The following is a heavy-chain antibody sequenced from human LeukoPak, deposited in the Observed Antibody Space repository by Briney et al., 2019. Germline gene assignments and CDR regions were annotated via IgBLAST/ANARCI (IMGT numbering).Heavy chain of an antibody. V-gene: IGHV4-30-2*03. CDR2: IYHSGST. CDR1: GGXISSGGYS. J-gene: IGHJ4*02. CDR3: AGRLGGSGSYYY. D-gene: IGHD3-10*01. Sequence: SQTLSLTCAVSGGXISSGGYSWSWIRQPPGKGLEWIGYIYHSGSTYYNPSLKSRVTISVDTSKNQFSLKLRSVTAADTAVYYCAGRLGGSGSYYYWGQGTLVTVSS.